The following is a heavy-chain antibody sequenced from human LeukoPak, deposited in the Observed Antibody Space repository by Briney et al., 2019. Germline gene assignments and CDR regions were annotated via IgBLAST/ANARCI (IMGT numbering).Heavy chain of an antibody. CDR2: ISYDGSNK. Sequence: GRSLRLSCAASGFTFSSYGMHWVRQAPGKGLEWVAVISYDGSNKYYADSVKGRFTISRDNSKNTLYLQMNSLRAEDTAVYYCAKVGGEWLGHTHFDYWGQGTLVTVSS. CDR1: GFTFSSYG. J-gene: IGHJ4*02. CDR3: AKVGGEWLGHTHFDY. V-gene: IGHV3-30*18. D-gene: IGHD6-19*01.